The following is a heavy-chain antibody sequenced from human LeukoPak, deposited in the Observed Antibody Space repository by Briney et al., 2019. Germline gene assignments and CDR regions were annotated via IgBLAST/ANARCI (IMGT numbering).Heavy chain of an antibody. Sequence: GGSLRLSCAASGFTFSSYAMSWVRQAPGKGLEWVSAISGSGGSTYYADSVKGRFTISRDNAKNSLYLQMNSLRAEDTAVYYCATVTIERPNWGQGTLVTVSS. CDR2: ISGSGGST. V-gene: IGHV3-23*01. CDR3: ATVTIERPN. CDR1: GFTFSSYA. D-gene: IGHD3-9*01. J-gene: IGHJ4*02.